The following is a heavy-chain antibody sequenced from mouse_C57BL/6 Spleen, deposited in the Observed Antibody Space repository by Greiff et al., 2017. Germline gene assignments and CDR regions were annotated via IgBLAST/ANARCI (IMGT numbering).Heavy chain of an antibody. CDR3: ARYYYGSSGAMDY. D-gene: IGHD1-1*01. CDR2: IRNKANGYTT. J-gene: IGHJ4*01. Sequence: EVKLVESGGGLVQPGGSLSLSCAASGFTFTDYYMSWVRQPPGKALEWLGFIRNKANGYTTEYSASVKGRFTISRDNSQSILYLQMNALRAEDSATYYCARYYYGSSGAMDYWGQEPQSPSPQ. CDR1: GFTFTDYY. V-gene: IGHV7-3*01.